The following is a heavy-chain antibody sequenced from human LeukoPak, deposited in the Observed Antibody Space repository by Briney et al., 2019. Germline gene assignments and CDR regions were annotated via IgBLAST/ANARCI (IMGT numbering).Heavy chain of an antibody. CDR2: ISGNTVST. CDR3: AKDSSSAWFDP. Sequence: GGSLRLSCVASGFTFSSYAVSWVRQAPGKGLEWVSTISGNTVSTYYADSVKGRFTISRDNSRNTLYLQMNSLRAEDMAVYYCAKDSSSAWFDPWGQGTLVTVSS. CDR1: GFTFSSYA. V-gene: IGHV3-23*01. J-gene: IGHJ5*02.